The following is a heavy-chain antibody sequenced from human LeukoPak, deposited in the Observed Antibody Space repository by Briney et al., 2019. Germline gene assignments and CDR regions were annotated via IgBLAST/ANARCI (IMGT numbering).Heavy chain of an antibody. V-gene: IGHV4-34*01. J-gene: IGHJ5*02. CDR3: ARQPYYYDSSGPKFDP. CDR2: INHSGST. CDR1: GGSFSGYY. Sequence: SETLSLTCAVYGGSFSGYYWSWIRQPPGKGLEWIGEINHSGSTNYNPSLKSRVTISVDTSKNQFSLKLSSVTAADTAVYYCARQPYYYDSSGPKFDPWGQGTLVTVSS. D-gene: IGHD3-22*01.